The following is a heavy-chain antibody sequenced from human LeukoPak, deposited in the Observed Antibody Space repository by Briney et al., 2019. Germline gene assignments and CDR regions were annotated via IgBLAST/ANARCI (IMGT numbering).Heavy chain of an antibody. J-gene: IGHJ4*02. V-gene: IGHV3-7*01. CDR1: GFTFSSHW. D-gene: IGHD5-18*01. Sequence: GGSLRLSCAASGFTFSSHWMSWVRQAPGKGLEWVANIKKDGSEKYYVDAVKGRFTISRDNAKTSLYLQMNSLRAEDTAVYYCARDLSGIAGYTYGRGTDYWGQGTLVTVSS. CDR3: ARDLSGIAGYTYGRGTDY. CDR2: IKKDGSEK.